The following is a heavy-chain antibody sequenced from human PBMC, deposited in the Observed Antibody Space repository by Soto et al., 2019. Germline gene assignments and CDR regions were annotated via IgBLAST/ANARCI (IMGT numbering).Heavy chain of an antibody. CDR2: IFSNDEK. J-gene: IGHJ4*02. Sequence: SGPTLVNPTETLTLTCTVSGFSLSNARMGVSWIRQPPGKALEWLAHIFSNDEKSYSTPLKSRLTISKDTSKSQVVLTMTNMDPVDTATYYCARISRDYGDYVDSWGQGTLVTVSS. D-gene: IGHD4-17*01. V-gene: IGHV2-26*01. CDR3: ARISRDYGDYVDS. CDR1: GFSLSNARMG.